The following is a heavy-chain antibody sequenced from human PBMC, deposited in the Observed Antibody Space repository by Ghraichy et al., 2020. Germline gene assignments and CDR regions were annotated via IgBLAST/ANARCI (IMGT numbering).Heavy chain of an antibody. J-gene: IGHJ4*02. Sequence: ASVKVSCKASGYIFASYSIHWVRQAPGQRLEWMGWIHADNTNTKYSQNFQGRFTITTDTSASTAYMELSSLRSEDTAGYYCARDLTGPGDYWGQGTLVTVSS. V-gene: IGHV1-3*01. CDR1: GYIFASYS. CDR2: IHADNTNT. CDR3: ARDLTGPGDY.